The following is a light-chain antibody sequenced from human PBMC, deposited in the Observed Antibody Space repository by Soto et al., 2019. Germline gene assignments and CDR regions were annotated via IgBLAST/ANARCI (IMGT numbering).Light chain of an antibody. V-gene: IGKV3-15*01. J-gene: IGKJ1*01. CDR3: QQYNNWPPWT. CDR2: GAS. CDR1: QSVSSN. Sequence: EIVMTQSPATLSVSPGERATLSCRASQSVSSNLAWYQQKPGQAPRLLIYGASTRSTGIPARFSGSGSGTEFTLTSSSLQPEDFAVYYWQQYNNWPPWTFGQGTKVEIK.